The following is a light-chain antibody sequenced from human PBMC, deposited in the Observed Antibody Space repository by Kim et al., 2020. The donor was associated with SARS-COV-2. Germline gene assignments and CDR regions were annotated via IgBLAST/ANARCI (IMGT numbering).Light chain of an antibody. CDR1: ILRSYY. J-gene: IGLJ2*01. V-gene: IGLV3-19*01. CDR3: NSRDSSGNHVV. Sequence: AVGQTVRITFQGDILRSYYASWYQQKPGQAPVLVIYGKNNRPSGIPDRFSGSSSGNTASLTITGAQAEDEADYYCNSRDSSGNHVVFGGGTQLTVL. CDR2: GKN.